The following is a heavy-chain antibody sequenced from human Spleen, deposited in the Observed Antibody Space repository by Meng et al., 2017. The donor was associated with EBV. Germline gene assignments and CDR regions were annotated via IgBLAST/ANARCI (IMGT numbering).Heavy chain of an antibody. CDR3: ARRPFEFSSSSGVDWFDP. CDR1: GGSISSNSFY. D-gene: IGHD6-6*01. V-gene: IGHV4-39*01. CDR2: IYYRGST. J-gene: IGHJ5*02. Sequence: QLQLQESGPGLVKASEXVSLTCSVSGGSISSNSFYWGWIRQPPGRGLEWIGSIYYRGSTYYNPSLMSRVTMSVDTSNNQFSLKLRFVTAADTAVYFCARRPFEFSSSSGVDWFDPWGQGTLVTVSS.